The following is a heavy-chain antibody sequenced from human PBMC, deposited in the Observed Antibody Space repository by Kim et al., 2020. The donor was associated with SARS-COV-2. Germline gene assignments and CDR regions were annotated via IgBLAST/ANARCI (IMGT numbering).Heavy chain of an antibody. CDR3: ARHPRGYCSGGSCRNWFDP. D-gene: IGHD2-15*01. Sequence: SETLSLTCTVSGGSISSSSYYWGWIRQPPGKGLEWIGSIYYSGSTYYNPSLKSRVTISVDTSKNQFSLKLSSVTAADTAVYYCARHPRGYCSGGSCRNWFDPWGQGTLVTVSS. J-gene: IGHJ5*02. CDR1: GGSISSSSYY. CDR2: IYYSGST. V-gene: IGHV4-39*01.